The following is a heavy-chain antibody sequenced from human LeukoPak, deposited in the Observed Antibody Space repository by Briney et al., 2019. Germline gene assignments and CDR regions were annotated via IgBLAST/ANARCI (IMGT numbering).Heavy chain of an antibody. J-gene: IGHJ6*03. V-gene: IGHV4-39*01. D-gene: IGHD6-19*01. CDR3: ASANCCGWNYYYYYYMDV. CDR1: GGSISSSSYY. Sequence: SETLSLTCTVSGGSISSSSYYWGWIRQPPGKGLEWIGSIYYSGSTYYNPSLKSRVTISVDTSKNQFSLKLSSVTAADTAVYYCASANCCGWNYYYYYYMDVWVQGTTVTVSS. CDR2: IYYSGST.